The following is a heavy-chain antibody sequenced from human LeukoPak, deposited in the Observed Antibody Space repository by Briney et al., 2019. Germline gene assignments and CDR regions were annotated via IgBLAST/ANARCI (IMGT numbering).Heavy chain of an antibody. Sequence: VGSLRLPCAASGLTFSSYAMHWVRQAPGKGLEYVSAISSNGDSTYYANSVRGRFTISRDNSKNTLYLQMGSLRAEDMAVYYCAADLWGCSSISCYDFDYWGQGTLVTVSS. CDR3: AADLWGCSSISCYDFDY. J-gene: IGHJ4*02. CDR1: GLTFSSYA. D-gene: IGHD2-2*01. V-gene: IGHV3-64*01. CDR2: ISSNGDST.